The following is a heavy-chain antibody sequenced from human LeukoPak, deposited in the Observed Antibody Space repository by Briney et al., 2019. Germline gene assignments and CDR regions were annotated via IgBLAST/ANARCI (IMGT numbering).Heavy chain of an antibody. V-gene: IGHV3-30-3*01. CDR3: ARVGYYASGPFSYFDY. CDR1: GFTFSGYA. CDR2: ISYDGSNE. J-gene: IGHJ4*02. D-gene: IGHD3-10*01. Sequence: GGSLILSCAASGFTFSGYAMHWVRQAPGKGLEWVAVISYDGSNEYYADSEKGRFTISRDNSKNTLYLQMNSLSVEDTAVYYCARVGYYASGPFSYFDYWGQGTLVTVSS.